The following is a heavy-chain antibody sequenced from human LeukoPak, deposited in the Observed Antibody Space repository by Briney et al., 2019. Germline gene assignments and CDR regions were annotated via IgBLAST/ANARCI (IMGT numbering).Heavy chain of an antibody. Sequence: SETLSLTCTVSGGSISGYYWSWMRQPPGKGLEWIGYIYYSGSTNYNPSLKSRVTISVDTSKNQFSLKLSSVTAADTAVYYCARDVYSSSWYDYWGQGTLVTVSS. J-gene: IGHJ4*02. CDR1: GGSISGYY. V-gene: IGHV4-59*01. D-gene: IGHD6-13*01. CDR3: ARDVYSSSWYDY. CDR2: IYYSGST.